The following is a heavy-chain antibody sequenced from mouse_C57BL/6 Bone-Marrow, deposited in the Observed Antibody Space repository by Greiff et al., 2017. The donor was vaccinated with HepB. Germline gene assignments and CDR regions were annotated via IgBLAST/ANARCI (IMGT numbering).Heavy chain of an antibody. CDR3: ARNYYGSFAY. J-gene: IGHJ3*01. CDR2: INPYNGGT. V-gene: IGHV1-19*01. Sequence: DVQLQESGPVLVKPGASVKMSCKASGYTFTDYYMNWVKQSHGKSLEWIGVINPYNGGTSYNQKFKGKATLTVDKSSSTAYMELNSLTSEDSAVYYCARNYYGSFAYWGQGTLVTVSA. CDR1: GYTFTDYY. D-gene: IGHD1-1*01.